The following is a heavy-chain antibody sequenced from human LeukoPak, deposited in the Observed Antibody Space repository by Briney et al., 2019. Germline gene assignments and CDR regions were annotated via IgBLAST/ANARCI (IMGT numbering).Heavy chain of an antibody. CDR2: VFDGKTT. J-gene: IGHJ4*02. D-gene: IGHD5-24*01. Sequence: SDTLSLTCAVYGESLNYYYWSWLRQSPEKGLEWIGEVFDGKTTNYNPSLKSRVTISAVTSSNQFSLNLKSVTAADTAVYYCASGAWATRLRSWAQGTLVSVSS. V-gene: IGHV4-34*12. CDR1: GESLNYYY. CDR3: ASGAWATRLRS.